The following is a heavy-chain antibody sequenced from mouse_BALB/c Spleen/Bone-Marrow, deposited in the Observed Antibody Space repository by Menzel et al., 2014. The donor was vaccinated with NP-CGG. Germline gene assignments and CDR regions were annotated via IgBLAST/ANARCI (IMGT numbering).Heavy chain of an antibody. CDR3: ARNRRYDVFDY. Sequence: VHLVESGPGLVQPSQSLSITCTVSGFSLTRYGVHWVRQSPGKGLEWLGVIWSGGRTGYNAAFISRLSISKDYSKDQVFYEMNSLQADDSAIYYCARNRRYDVFDYWGQGTTVTVSS. CDR2: IWSGGRT. CDR1: GFSLTRYG. V-gene: IGHV2-4-1*01. D-gene: IGHD2-14*01. J-gene: IGHJ2*01.